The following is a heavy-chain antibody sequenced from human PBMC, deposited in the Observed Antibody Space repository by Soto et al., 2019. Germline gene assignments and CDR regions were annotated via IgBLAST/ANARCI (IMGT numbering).Heavy chain of an antibody. CDR1: GGTFSSYA. Sequence: SVKVSCKASGGTFSSYAISWVRQAPGQGLEWMGGIIPIFGTANYAQKFQGRVTITADESKSTAYMELSSLRYEDTAVYYCARERTGDPTFFDYWGQGTLVTVSS. CDR3: ARERTGDPTFFDY. J-gene: IGHJ4*02. V-gene: IGHV1-69*13. D-gene: IGHD1-1*01. CDR2: IIPIFGTA.